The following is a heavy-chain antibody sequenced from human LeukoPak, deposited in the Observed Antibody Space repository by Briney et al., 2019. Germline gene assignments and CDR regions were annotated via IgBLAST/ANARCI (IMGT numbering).Heavy chain of an antibody. CDR2: INPSGGST. Sequence: ASVKVSCKASGYTFTSYYMHWVRQSPGQGLEWMGIINPSGGSTSYAQKVQGRVTMTRDMSTSTAYLELSRLRSDDTAVYYCAAEGKWQQLSFDYWGQGTLVTVSS. CDR3: AAEGKWQQLSFDY. CDR1: GYTFTSYY. D-gene: IGHD6-13*01. J-gene: IGHJ4*02. V-gene: IGHV1-46*01.